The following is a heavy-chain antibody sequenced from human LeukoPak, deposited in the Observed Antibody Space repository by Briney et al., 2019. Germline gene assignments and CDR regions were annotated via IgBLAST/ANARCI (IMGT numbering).Heavy chain of an antibody. CDR3: ARGGFWSGYSDYFDY. CDR1: GGSISSYY. V-gene: IGHV4-4*07. D-gene: IGHD3-3*01. Sequence: SETLSLTCTVSGGSISSYYWSWIRQPAGKGLEWIGRIYTSGSTNYNPSLKSRVTMSVDTSKNQFSLKLSSVTAADTAVYYCARGGFWSGYSDYFDYWGQGTLVTVFS. CDR2: IYTSGST. J-gene: IGHJ4*02.